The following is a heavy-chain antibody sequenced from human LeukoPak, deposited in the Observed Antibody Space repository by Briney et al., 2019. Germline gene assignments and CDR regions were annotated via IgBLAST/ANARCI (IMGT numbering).Heavy chain of an antibody. CDR3: AKEVIKGSGWFDP. Sequence: GGSLRLSCTASGFTFSDYAMSWVRQAPGKGLEWVSGISGSGGSIRYADSVKGRFIISRDNSKNTLYLQMNSLRAEDTAVYYCAKEVIKGSGWFDPWGQGTLVTVSS. CDR2: ISGSGGSI. CDR1: GFTFSDYA. D-gene: IGHD3-10*01. V-gene: IGHV3-23*01. J-gene: IGHJ5*02.